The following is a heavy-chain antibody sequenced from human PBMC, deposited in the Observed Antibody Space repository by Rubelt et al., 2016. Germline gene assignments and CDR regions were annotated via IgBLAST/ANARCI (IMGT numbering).Heavy chain of an antibody. J-gene: IGHJ5*02. CDR2: IYPGDSGT. Sequence: EVQLVQSGAEVKKPGESLKISCKGSGYSFTNYWIGWVRQMPGKGLEWMGIIYPGDSGTRYSPSFQGQGTIYADKSSTTAYLQWRSLKASDTAMYYCAIYDFWSGYYLDHWGQGTLVTASS. CDR1: GYSFTNYW. D-gene: IGHD3-3*01. V-gene: IGHV5-51*01. CDR3: AIYDFWSGYYLDH.